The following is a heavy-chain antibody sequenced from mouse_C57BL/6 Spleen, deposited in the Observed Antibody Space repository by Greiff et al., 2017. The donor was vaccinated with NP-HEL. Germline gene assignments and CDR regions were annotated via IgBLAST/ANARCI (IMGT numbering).Heavy chain of an antibody. CDR1: GFTFSSYG. CDR3: ARVLSYYAMDY. V-gene: IGHV5-6*01. D-gene: IGHD1-1*02. J-gene: IGHJ4*01. CDR2: ICSGGSYT. Sequence: EVMLVESGGDLVKPGGSLKLSCAASGFTFSSYGMSWVRQTPDKRLEWVATICSGGSYTYYPDSVKGRFTISRDNAKNTLYLQMSSLKSEDTAMYYCARVLSYYAMDYWGQGTSVTVSS.